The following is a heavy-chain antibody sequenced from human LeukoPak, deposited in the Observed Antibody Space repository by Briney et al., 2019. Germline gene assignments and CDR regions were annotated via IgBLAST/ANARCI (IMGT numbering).Heavy chain of an antibody. V-gene: IGHV4-38-2*02. Sequence: PSETLSLTCTVSGYSISSGYYWGWIRQPPGKGLEWIGSIYHSGSTYYNPSLKSRVTISVDTSKNQFSLKLSSVTAADTAVYYCARAGYDFWSGDYYYYYYMDVWGKGTTVTVSS. CDR2: IYHSGST. CDR3: ARAGYDFWSGDYYYYYYMDV. CDR1: GYSISSGYY. D-gene: IGHD3-3*01. J-gene: IGHJ6*03.